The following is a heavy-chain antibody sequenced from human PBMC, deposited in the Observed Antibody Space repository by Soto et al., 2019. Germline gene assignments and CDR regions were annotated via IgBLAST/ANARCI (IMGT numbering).Heavy chain of an antibody. V-gene: IGHV1-69*01. CDR3: AREAPYCTSATCPKFYDMDV. CDR2: IIPILNSP. D-gene: IGHD2-2*01. Sequence: QVQLVQSGGEVKKPGSAVKVSCKASGGTFGSYAITWVRRAPGQGLEWVGGIIPILNSPAYAQKFRARVVITADEITNTAYMGLNSLRIDDTAVYYCAREAPYCTSATCPKFYDMDVWGQGTTVTVAS. J-gene: IGHJ6*02. CDR1: GGTFGSYA.